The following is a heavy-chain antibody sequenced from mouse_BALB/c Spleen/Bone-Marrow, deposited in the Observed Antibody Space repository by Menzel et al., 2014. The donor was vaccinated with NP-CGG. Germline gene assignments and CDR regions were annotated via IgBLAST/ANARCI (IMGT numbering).Heavy chain of an antibody. V-gene: IGHV1-22*01. D-gene: IGHD4-1*01. Sequence: EVKLMESGPELVKPGASVKISCKTSGYSFTDYTMHWVKQRHGKSLEWIGRINPNNGGTSYNQKFKGKATLTVDKSSSTAYMELRSLTSEDSAVYYCARPGRLGRDWYFDVWGAGTTVTVSS. CDR1: GYSFTDYT. CDR2: INPNNGGT. CDR3: ARPGRLGRDWYFDV. J-gene: IGHJ1*01.